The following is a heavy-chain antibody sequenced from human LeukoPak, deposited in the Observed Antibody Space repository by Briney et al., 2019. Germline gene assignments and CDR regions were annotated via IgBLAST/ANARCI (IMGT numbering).Heavy chain of an antibody. J-gene: IGHJ6*03. D-gene: IGHD2-21*01. Sequence: GGSLRLSCAASGFTFSSYSMNWVRQAPGKGLEWVSSISSSSSYIYYADSVKGRFTISRDNVKNSLYLQMNSLRAEDTAVYYCARDIRPLSYMDVWGKGTTVTVSS. CDR2: ISSSSSYI. V-gene: IGHV3-21*01. CDR3: ARDIRPLSYMDV. CDR1: GFTFSSYS.